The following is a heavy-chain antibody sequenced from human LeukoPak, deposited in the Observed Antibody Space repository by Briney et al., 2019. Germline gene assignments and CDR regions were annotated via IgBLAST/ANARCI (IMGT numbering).Heavy chain of an antibody. CDR1: GGSISSGDYY. D-gene: IGHD3-22*01. CDR2: IYYSGST. CDR3: ARAPLPYYYDSSVQGVPYYFDY. V-gene: IGHV4-30-4*01. J-gene: IGHJ4*02. Sequence: PSQTLSLTCTVSGGSISSGDYYWSWIRQPPGKGLEWIGYIYYSGSTYYNPSPKSRVTISVDTSKNQFSLKLSSVTAADTAVYYCARAPLPYYYDSSVQGVPYYFDYWGQGTLVTVSS.